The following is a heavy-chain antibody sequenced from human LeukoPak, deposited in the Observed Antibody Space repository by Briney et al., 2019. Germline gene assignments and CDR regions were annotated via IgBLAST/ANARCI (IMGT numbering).Heavy chain of an antibody. V-gene: IGHV4-4*09. Sequence: SETLSLTCTVSGGSISSYYWSWIRQPPGKGLEWIGYIYTSGSTNYNPSLKSRVTISVDTSKNQFSLKLSSVTAADTAVYYCARVRVSYYDSSGYRAWGQGTLVTVSS. J-gene: IGHJ5*02. CDR3: ARVRVSYYDSSGYRA. D-gene: IGHD3-22*01. CDR2: IYTSGST. CDR1: GGSISSYY.